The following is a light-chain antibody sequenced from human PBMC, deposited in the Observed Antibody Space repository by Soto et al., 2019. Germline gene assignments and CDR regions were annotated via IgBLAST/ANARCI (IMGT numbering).Light chain of an antibody. J-gene: IGLJ3*02. Sequence: QSALTQPASVSGSPGQSIAISCTGTNDDIGGYNYVSWYQQHPGKAPKLLIYDVSNRPSGVSNRFSGSKSGNMASLTISGLQAEDEADYYCSSYTSSNTWVFGGGTKLTVL. CDR2: DVS. CDR3: SSYTSSNTWV. V-gene: IGLV2-14*01. CDR1: NDDIGGYNY.